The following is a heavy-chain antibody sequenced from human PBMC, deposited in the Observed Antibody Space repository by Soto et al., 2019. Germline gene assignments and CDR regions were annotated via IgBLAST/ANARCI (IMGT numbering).Heavy chain of an antibody. V-gene: IGHV2-5*02. CDR2: IYWDDDK. CDR1: GFSLSTSGVG. D-gene: IGHD3-22*01. J-gene: IGHJ4*02. CDR3: AHRPLPPYYYDSSGYFDY. Sequence: SGPTLVNPTQTLTLTCTFSGFSLSTSGVGVGWIRQPPGKALEWLALIYWDDDKRYSPSLKSRLTITKDTSKNQVVLTMTNMDPVDTATYYCAHRPLPPYYYDSSGYFDYWGQGTLVTVSS.